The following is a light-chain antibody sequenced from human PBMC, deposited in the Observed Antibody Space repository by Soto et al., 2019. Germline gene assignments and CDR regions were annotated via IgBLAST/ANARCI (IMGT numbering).Light chain of an antibody. V-gene: IGKV3-20*01. J-gene: IGKJ2*01. CDR2: GAS. CDR1: QSITRNF. Sequence: EIVLTQSPGTLSLSPGERATLSCRASQSITRNFLAWYQQKPGQAPRLLIYGASTRAAGVPDRFSGSGSGPDFTLTITRLEPEDFAVYYCQQYGRSPLMYTFGQGTKLGVK. CDR3: QQYGRSPLMYT.